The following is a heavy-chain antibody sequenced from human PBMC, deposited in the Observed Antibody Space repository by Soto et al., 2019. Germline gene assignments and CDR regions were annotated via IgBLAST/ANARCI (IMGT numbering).Heavy chain of an antibody. D-gene: IGHD6-13*01. Sequence: SETLSLTCTVSGGSISSSSYYWGWIRQPPGKGLEWIGSIYYSGSTYYNPSLKSRVTISVDTSKNQFSLKLSSVTAADTAVYYCVGSSSWGPRWYYMDVWGKGTTVTVSS. CDR3: VGSSSWGPRWYYMDV. J-gene: IGHJ6*03. CDR1: GGSISSSSYY. CDR2: IYYSGST. V-gene: IGHV4-39*01.